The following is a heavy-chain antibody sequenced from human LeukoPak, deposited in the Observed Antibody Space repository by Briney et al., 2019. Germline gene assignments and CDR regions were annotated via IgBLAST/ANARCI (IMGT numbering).Heavy chain of an antibody. CDR3: ARVVVRGGGYNWFDP. J-gene: IGHJ5*02. CDR1: GFTFSSYA. Sequence: GGSLRLSCAASGFTFSSYAMSWVRQAPGKGLEWVSAISGSGGSTYDADSVKGRFTISRDNSKNTLYLQMNSLRAEDTAVYYCARVVVRGGGYNWFDPWGQGTLVTVSS. D-gene: IGHD3-10*01. V-gene: IGHV3-23*01. CDR2: ISGSGGST.